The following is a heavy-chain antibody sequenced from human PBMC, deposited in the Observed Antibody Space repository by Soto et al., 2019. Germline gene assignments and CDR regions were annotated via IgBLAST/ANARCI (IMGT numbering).Heavy chain of an antibody. V-gene: IGHV1-46*01. Sequence: ASVKVSCKPSGYSFSNFYVHWVRQAPGQGLEWMGIIDPSSGTTSYTQKFQERVTMTRDTSMSAVYMELSRLRSEDTAVYYCARGAVVVPNGLIAGMDVWGLGTTVTVSS. D-gene: IGHD2-15*01. CDR1: GYSFSNFY. CDR2: IDPSSGTT. J-gene: IGHJ6*02. CDR3: ARGAVVVPNGLIAGMDV.